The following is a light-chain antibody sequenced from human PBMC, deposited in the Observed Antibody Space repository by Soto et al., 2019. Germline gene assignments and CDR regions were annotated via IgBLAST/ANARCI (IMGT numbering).Light chain of an antibody. CDR3: QQYNTYPWT. CDR1: QSISTW. Sequence: DIQMTQSPSTLSASVGARVTITCRASQSISTWLAWYQQKPGKAPKLLIYAASSLQSGVPSRFSGSGSGTDFTLTISSLQPDDFATYYCQQYNTYPWTFGQGTKVDI. V-gene: IGKV1-5*01. J-gene: IGKJ1*01. CDR2: AAS.